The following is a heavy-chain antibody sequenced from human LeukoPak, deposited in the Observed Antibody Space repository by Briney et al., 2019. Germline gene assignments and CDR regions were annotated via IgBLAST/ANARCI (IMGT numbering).Heavy chain of an antibody. CDR1: GFTFSSYS. CDR2: ISSSSSYI. D-gene: IGHD3-3*01. CDR3: ARAPAPDYDFWSGHLPQDY. V-gene: IGHV3-21*01. Sequence: GGSLRLSCAASGFTFSSYSMNWVRQAPGKGLEWVSSISSSSSYIYYADSVKGRFTISRDNAKNSLYLQMNSLRAEDTAVYYCARAPAPDYDFWSGHLPQDYWGQGTLVTVSS. J-gene: IGHJ4*02.